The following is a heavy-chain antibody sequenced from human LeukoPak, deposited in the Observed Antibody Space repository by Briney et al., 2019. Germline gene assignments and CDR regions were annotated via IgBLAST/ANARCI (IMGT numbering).Heavy chain of an antibody. D-gene: IGHD2-8*02. J-gene: IGHJ4*02. CDR1: GFTFSSYP. Sequence: GGSPRLSCSASGFTFSSYPMYWVRQAPGKGLEYVSAISGNGRSTYHADSVKGRFTISRDNSRDTLYLQMSSLRPEDTSVYFCVKGPTWYCFDYWGQGTLVTVSS. CDR2: ISGNGRST. CDR3: VKGPTWYCFDY. V-gene: IGHV3-64D*06.